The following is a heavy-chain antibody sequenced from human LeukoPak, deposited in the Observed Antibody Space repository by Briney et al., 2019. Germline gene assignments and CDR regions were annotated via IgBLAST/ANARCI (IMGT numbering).Heavy chain of an antibody. CDR1: GFTFSSYW. CDR2: INQDGSEK. J-gene: IGHJ5*02. CDR3: ARITMVRGVKGDWFDP. Sequence: GGSLRLSCGASGFTFSSYWMSWVRQAPGKGLEWVANINQDGSEKYYVDSVKGRFTISRDNAKNSLYLQMNSLRAEDTAVYYCARITMVRGVKGDWFDPWGQGTLVTVSS. V-gene: IGHV3-7*05. D-gene: IGHD3-10*01.